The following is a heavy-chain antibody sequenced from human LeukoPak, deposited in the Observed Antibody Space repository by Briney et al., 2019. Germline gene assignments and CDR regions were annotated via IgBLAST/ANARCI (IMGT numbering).Heavy chain of an antibody. CDR1: GFTFSDHA. V-gene: IGHV3-23*01. Sequence: GGSLRLSCVASGFTFSDHAMTWVRQTPGKGLEWVSDISATSDTTHYADSVKGRFTTSRDNSKNTLYLQMNSLRDDDTAVYYCARDPSVKMMVVVITYFDFWGQGTLVTVSS. J-gene: IGHJ4*02. D-gene: IGHD3-22*01. CDR2: ISATSDTT. CDR3: ARDPSVKMMVVVITYFDF.